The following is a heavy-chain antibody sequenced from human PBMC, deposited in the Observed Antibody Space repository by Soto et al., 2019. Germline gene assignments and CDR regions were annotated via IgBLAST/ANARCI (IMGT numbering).Heavy chain of an antibody. CDR2: IYYSGNT. Sequence: SETLSLTCTVSGGSISSSSYYCGWIRQPPGKGLEWIGRIYYSGNTYYNPSLKSRVTISVDTSKNQFSLKLSSVTAADTAVYYCARLDYDSSGYYDYWGQGTLVTVSS. CDR3: ARLDYDSSGYYDY. CDR1: GGSISSSSYY. V-gene: IGHV4-39*01. J-gene: IGHJ4*02. D-gene: IGHD3-22*01.